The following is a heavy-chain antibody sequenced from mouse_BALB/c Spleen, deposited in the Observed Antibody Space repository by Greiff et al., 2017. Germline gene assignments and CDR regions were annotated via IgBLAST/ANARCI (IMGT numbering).Heavy chain of an antibody. CDR1: GFTFSDYY. V-gene: IGHV5-4*02. Sequence: EVMLVESGGGLVKPGGSLKLSCAASGFTFSDYYMYWVRQTPEKRLEWVATISDGGSYTYYPDSVKGRFTISRDNAKNNLYLQMSSLKSEDTAMYYCARWSLYAMDYWGQGTSVTVSS. J-gene: IGHJ4*01. CDR2: ISDGGSYT. CDR3: ARWSLYAMDY.